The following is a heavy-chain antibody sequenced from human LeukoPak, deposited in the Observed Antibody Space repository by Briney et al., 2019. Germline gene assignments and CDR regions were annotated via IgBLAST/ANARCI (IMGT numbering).Heavy chain of an antibody. D-gene: IGHD2-2*01. CDR1: GGTFSSYA. CDR2: IIPIFGRA. J-gene: IGHJ1*01. V-gene: IGHV1-69*01. Sequence: SVKVSCKASGGTFSSYAISWVGQAPGQGVEWMGGIIPIFGRANYAQKFQGRVTITAEESKSTAYMELSSLRSEDTAVYYCARDHCSSTSCYLYFQHWGQGTLVTVSS. CDR3: ARDHCSSTSCYLYFQH.